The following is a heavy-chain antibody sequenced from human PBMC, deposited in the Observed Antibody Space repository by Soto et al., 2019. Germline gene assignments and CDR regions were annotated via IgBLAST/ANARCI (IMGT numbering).Heavy chain of an antibody. Sequence: GSLRLPCFASGFIFSDYSMAWVRQTPEKGLEWISGMSIGYEKTFYGDSVQGRFTVSRDSYQNTVDLQMNSLRVEDTAKYYCVRWDGYGDLWGQGTLVTVYS. V-gene: IGHV3-23*01. CDR1: GFIFSDYS. CDR3: VRWDGYGDL. CDR2: MSIGYEKT. D-gene: IGHD5-18*01. J-gene: IGHJ4*02.